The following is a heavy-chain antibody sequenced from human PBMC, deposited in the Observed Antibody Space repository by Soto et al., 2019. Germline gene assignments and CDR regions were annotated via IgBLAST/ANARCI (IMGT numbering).Heavy chain of an antibody. V-gene: IGHV3-30*02. D-gene: IGHD3-10*01. CDR2: IWHDGSEI. CDR1: GSIFIGYG. Sequence: GGSLRLSCVVPGSIFIGYGMHWVRQAPGKGLEWVAVIWHDGSEIYYADSVKGRFTISRDNSKNTLYLQMNSLRAEDTAVYYCAIRDYGSGSYYNDAFDIWGQGTMVTVSS. J-gene: IGHJ3*02. CDR3: AIRDYGSGSYYNDAFDI.